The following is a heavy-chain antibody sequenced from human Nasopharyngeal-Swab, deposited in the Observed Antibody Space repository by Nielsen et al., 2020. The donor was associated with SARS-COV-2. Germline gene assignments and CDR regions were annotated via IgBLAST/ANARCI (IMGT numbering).Heavy chain of an antibody. CDR1: GFTFSSYS. CDR2: ISSSSSYI. V-gene: IGHV3-21*01. Sequence: GGSLRLSCAASGFTFSSYSMNWVRQAPGKGLEWVLSISSSSSYIYYADSVKGRFTISRDNAKNSLYLQMNSLRAEDTAVYYCAREGQIFGVVDYYYYGLDVWGQGTTVTVSS. D-gene: IGHD3-3*01. J-gene: IGHJ6*02. CDR3: AREGQIFGVVDYYYYGLDV.